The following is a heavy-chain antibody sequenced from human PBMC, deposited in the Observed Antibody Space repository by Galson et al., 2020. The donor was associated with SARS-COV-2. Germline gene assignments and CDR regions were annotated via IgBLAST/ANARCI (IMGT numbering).Heavy chain of an antibody. Sequence: SETLSLTCTVSGGSISSGSYYWSWIRQPAGKGLEWIGRIYTSGSTNYNPSLKSRVTISVDTSKHQFSLKLSSVTAADTAVYYCARAPSVDTAMVSYYYGMDVWGQGTTVTVSS. V-gene: IGHV4-61*02. J-gene: IGHJ6*02. CDR1: GGSISSGSYY. CDR2: IYTSGST. CDR3: ARAPSVDTAMVSYYYGMDV. D-gene: IGHD5-18*01.